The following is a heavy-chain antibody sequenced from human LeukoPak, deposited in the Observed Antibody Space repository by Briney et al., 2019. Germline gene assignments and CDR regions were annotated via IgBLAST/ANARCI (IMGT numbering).Heavy chain of an antibody. Sequence: GGSLRLSCVASGFTFSNYGIHWVRQAPGKGLEWVTFIRYDGGDKYYADSVKGRFTISRDNAKNSLYLQMNSLRAEDTAVYYCARDRGSLAYYFDYWGQGTLVTVSS. D-gene: IGHD3-10*01. J-gene: IGHJ4*02. CDR2: IRYDGGDK. CDR3: ARDRGSLAYYFDY. CDR1: GFTFSNYG. V-gene: IGHV3-30*02.